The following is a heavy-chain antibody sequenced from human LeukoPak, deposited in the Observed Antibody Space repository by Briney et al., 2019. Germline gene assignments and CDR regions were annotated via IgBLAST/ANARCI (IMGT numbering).Heavy chain of an antibody. CDR2: IYYSGST. CDR3: ARAGPDYDFWSGYSVAFDY. J-gene: IGHJ4*02. V-gene: IGHV4-59*01. CDR1: RGSLCIYY. Sequence: SETLSLTRALSRGSLCIYYWSWIRQPLGRGLEWIGYIYYSGSTNYNTSLNSRVTISVSASNNQFSLKLNSVTAADTAVYYCARAGPDYDFWSGYSVAFDYWGQGTLVTVSA. D-gene: IGHD3-3*01.